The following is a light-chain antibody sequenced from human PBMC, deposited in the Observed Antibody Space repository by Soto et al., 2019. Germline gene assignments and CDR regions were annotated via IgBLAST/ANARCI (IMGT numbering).Light chain of an antibody. Sequence: QSVLTQPPSVSGAPGQRVTISCTGSSSKIGAGYDVHWYQQLPGTAPKLLIYGNSNRPSGVPDRFSGSKSGTSASLAITGHQAEDEADYYCQSYDSSLRGRVFGTGTKVTVL. CDR3: QSYDSSLRGRV. V-gene: IGLV1-40*01. CDR2: GNS. CDR1: SSKIGAGYD. J-gene: IGLJ1*01.